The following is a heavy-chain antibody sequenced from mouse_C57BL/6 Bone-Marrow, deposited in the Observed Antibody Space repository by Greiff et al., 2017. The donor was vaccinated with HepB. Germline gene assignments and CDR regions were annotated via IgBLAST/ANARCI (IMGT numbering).Heavy chain of an antibody. J-gene: IGHJ3*01. D-gene: IGHD1-1*01. Sequence: QVQLQQSGPELVKPGASVKISCKASGYAFSSSWMNWVKQRPGKGLEWIGRIYPGDGDTNYNGKFKGKATLTADKSSSTAYMQLSSLTSEDSAVYYCARENLIYGSPWFAYWGQGTLVTVSA. CDR2: IYPGDGDT. CDR1: GYAFSSSW. V-gene: IGHV1-82*01. CDR3: ARENLIYGSPWFAY.